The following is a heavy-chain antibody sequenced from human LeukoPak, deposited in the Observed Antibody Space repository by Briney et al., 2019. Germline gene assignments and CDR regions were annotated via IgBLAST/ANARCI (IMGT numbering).Heavy chain of an antibody. J-gene: IGHJ5*02. CDR1: GYTFTSYG. D-gene: IGHD3-10*01. CDR2: ISAYNGNT. V-gene: IGHV1-18*01. Sequence: ASVKVSCKAPGYTFTSYGISWVRQAPGQGLEWMGWISAYNGNTNYAQKLQGRVTMTTDTSTSTAYMELRSLRSDDTAVYYCARDLPTYYYGSGSYSRFDPWGQGTLVTVSS. CDR3: ARDLPTYYYGSGSYSRFDP.